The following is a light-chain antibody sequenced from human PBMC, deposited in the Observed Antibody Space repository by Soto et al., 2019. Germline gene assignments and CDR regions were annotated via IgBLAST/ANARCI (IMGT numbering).Light chain of an antibody. Sequence: DIQMTQSPSSLSASVRDRVTITCRASQGISSYLAWYQQRPGKAPKLLIYLASTLPSGVPSSFIGSGSGTDFSLTISSLQPEDVATYYCQYLNSFPLRFGGGTKVEIK. J-gene: IGKJ4*02. CDR2: LAS. CDR1: QGISSY. V-gene: IGKV1-9*01. CDR3: QYLNSFPLR.